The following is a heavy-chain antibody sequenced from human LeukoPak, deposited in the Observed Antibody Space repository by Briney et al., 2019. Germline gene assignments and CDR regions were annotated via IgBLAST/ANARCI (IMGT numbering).Heavy chain of an antibody. J-gene: IGHJ6*03. CDR1: GGSFGGYY. CDR3: ARTRPDIVVVPAAISQRGYYYYYYYMDV. V-gene: IGHV4-34*01. Sequence: SSETLSLTCAVYGGSFGGYYWSWLRQPPGKGLEWIGEINHSGSTNYNPSLKSRVTISVDTSKNQFSLKLSSVTAADTAVYYCARTRPDIVVVPAAISQRGYYYYYYYMDVWGKGTTVTVSS. D-gene: IGHD2-2*02. CDR2: INHSGST.